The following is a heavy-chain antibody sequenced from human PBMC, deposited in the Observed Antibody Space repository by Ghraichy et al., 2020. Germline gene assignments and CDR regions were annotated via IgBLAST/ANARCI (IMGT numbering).Heavy chain of an antibody. D-gene: IGHD5-18*01. J-gene: IGHJ4*02. CDR1: GYTFTGYY. CDR2: INPNSGGT. Sequence: NISCKASGYTFTGYYMHWVRQAPGQGLEWMGWINPNSGGTNYAQKFQGRVTMTRDTSISTAYMELSRLRSDDTAVYYCARDLADTAMATGYWGQGTLVTVSS. CDR3: ARDLADTAMATGY. V-gene: IGHV1-2*02.